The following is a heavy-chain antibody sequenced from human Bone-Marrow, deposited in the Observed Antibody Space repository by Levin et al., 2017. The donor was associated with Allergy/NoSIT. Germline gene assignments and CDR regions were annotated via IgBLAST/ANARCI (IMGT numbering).Heavy chain of an antibody. CDR1: GFRFTSYW. D-gene: IGHD1-1*01. V-gene: IGHV5-51*01. Sequence: GESLKISCKGSGFRFTSYWIGWVRQMPGKGLDWMGIIFPGDSETRYSPSFEGRVTLSADMSINTAYLHWRSLEASDTAMYYCARSLSADWNYFDSWGQGTLVTVSS. CDR3: ARSLSADWNYFDS. CDR2: IFPGDSET. J-gene: IGHJ4*02.